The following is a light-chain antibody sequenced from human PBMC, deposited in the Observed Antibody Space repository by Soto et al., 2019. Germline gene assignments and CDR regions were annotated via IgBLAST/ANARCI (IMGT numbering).Light chain of an antibody. V-gene: IGLV2-14*01. CDR3: SSYTSSSTLVV. CDR1: SSDVGGYNY. CDR2: EVS. J-gene: IGLJ2*01. Sequence: QSALTQPASVSGSPGQSITISCTGTSSDVGGYNYVSWYQQHPGKAPKLMIYEVSNRPSAVSNRFSGSKSGNTASLTISGLQAEDEADYYCSSYTSSSTLVVFGGGTQLTVL.